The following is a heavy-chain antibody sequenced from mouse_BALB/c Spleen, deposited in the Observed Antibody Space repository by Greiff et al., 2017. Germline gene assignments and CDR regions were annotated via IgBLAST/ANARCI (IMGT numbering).Heavy chain of an antibody. CDR3: ARRDGSSSLFAY. V-gene: IGHV5-12-1*01. CDR2: ISSGGGST. Sequence: EVKLVESGGGLVKPGGSLKLSCAASGFAFSSYDMSWVRQTPEKRLEWVAYISSGGGSTYYPDTVKGRFTISRDNAKNTLYLQMSSLKSEDTAMYYCARRDGSSSLFAYWGQGTLVTVAA. CDR1: GFAFSSYD. D-gene: IGHD1-1*01. J-gene: IGHJ3*01.